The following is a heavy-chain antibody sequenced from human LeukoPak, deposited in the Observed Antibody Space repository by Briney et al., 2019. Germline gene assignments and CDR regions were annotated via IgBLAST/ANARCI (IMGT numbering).Heavy chain of an antibody. CDR2: INPNGGRT. D-gene: IGHD3-10*01. V-gene: IGHV1-46*01. J-gene: IGHJ4*02. Sequence: GASVKVSCKASENTFTNYYMHWVRQAPGQGLEWLGLINPNGGRTSYAQNFQGRVTMTRDTSTTTVYLELSSLRSEDTAVYYCARDKTGRVPGGGNDYWGQGTLVTVSS. CDR3: ARDKTGRVPGGGNDY. CDR1: ENTFTNYY.